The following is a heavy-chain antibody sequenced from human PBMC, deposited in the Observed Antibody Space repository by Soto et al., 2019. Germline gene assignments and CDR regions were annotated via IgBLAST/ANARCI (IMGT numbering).Heavy chain of an antibody. J-gene: IGHJ4*02. CDR1: GFTFSSYG. Sequence: GGSLRLSCAASGFTFSSYGMHWVRQAPGKGLEWVAVIWYDGSNKFYADSVKGRFTISRDDSKSTLYLQMNSLRADDTALYYCARDFEDSLGDYWGQGTLVTVSS. CDR2: IWYDGSNK. CDR3: ARDFEDSLGDY. V-gene: IGHV3-33*01. D-gene: IGHD3-22*01.